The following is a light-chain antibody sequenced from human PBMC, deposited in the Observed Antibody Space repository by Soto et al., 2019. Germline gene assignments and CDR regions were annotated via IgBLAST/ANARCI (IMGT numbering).Light chain of an antibody. V-gene: IGKV1-5*01. Sequence: DIQMTQSPSPLSASVGDRVTITCRASQSISDGLAWYQQKPGKAPKLLIYDASSLESGVPSRFSGSGSGTEFSLTIRSLQPDDFATYYCQQENSDSYTFGQGTKLEVK. CDR1: QSISDG. CDR2: DAS. J-gene: IGKJ2*01. CDR3: QQENSDSYT.